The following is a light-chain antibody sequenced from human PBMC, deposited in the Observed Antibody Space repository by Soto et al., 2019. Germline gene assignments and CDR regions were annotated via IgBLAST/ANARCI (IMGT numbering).Light chain of an antibody. CDR1: QSISSY. J-gene: IGKJ2*01. CDR3: QQSYSTLQYT. Sequence: DIQMTQSPSSLSASVGDRVTITCRASQSISSYLNWYQQKPGKAPKLLIYAAASLQSGVPSRFSSSGSGTDYTPTISSLQPEDFATYYCQQSYSTLQYTFGQGTKLEIK. CDR2: AAA. V-gene: IGKV1-39*01.